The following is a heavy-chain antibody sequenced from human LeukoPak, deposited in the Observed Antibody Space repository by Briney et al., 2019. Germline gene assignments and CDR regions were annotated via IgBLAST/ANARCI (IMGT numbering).Heavy chain of an antibody. CDR3: ARDPGYYYDSSGYFDY. D-gene: IGHD3-22*01. CDR2: IKQDGSEK. CDR1: GFTFSSYW. J-gene: IGHJ4*02. Sequence: GGSLRLSCAASGFTFSSYWMSWVCQAPGKGLEWVANIKQDGSEKYYVDSVKGRFTISRDNAKNSLYLQMNSLRAEDTAVYYCARDPGYYYDSSGYFDYWGQGTLVTVSS. V-gene: IGHV3-7*01.